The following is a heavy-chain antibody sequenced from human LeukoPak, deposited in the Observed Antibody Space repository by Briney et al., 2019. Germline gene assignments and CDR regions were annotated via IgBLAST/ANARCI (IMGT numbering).Heavy chain of an antibody. V-gene: IGHV1-18*01. Sequence: GASVKVSCKASGYTFAKFGIAWVRQAPGHGLEWMGWISPQNGNTKYAQKVQDRVSMTIDTSTSTAYMELRSLRSDDTAVYYCARAAPFDPWGQGTLVTVSS. CDR3: ARAAPFDP. J-gene: IGHJ5*02. CDR1: GYTFAKFG. CDR2: ISPQNGNT.